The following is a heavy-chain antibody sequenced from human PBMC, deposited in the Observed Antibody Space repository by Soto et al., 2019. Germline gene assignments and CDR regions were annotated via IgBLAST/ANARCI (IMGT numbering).Heavy chain of an antibody. CDR3: VREMAGLGGEYDY. V-gene: IGHV1-18*01. CDR1: GYTFTKYG. Sequence: QVQLVQSGAEVKNPGASVKVSCKTSGYTFTKYGVGWVRQAPGQGLEWMGWISGSSGNANYAEKVQGRITLTTDTSTSTAYIELRSLRSDDTAVYYCVREMAGLGGEYDYWGQGTLVTVSS. J-gene: IGHJ4*02. CDR2: ISGSSGNA. D-gene: IGHD3-16*01.